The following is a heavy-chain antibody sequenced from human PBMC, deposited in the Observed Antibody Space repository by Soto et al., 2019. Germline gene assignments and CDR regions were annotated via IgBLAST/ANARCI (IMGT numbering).Heavy chain of an antibody. CDR3: ARDGFLSLHAFDI. CDR2: INAGNGNT. D-gene: IGHD3-16*02. J-gene: IGHJ3*02. V-gene: IGHV1-3*01. Sequence: EASVKVSCKASGYTFTSYAMHWVRQAPGQRLEWMGWINAGNGNTKYSQKFQGRVTITRDTSASTAYMELSSLRSEDTAVYYCARDGFLSLHAFDIWGQGTMVTVSS. CDR1: GYTFTSYA.